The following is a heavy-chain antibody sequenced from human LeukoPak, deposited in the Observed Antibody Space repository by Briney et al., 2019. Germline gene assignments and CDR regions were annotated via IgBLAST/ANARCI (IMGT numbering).Heavy chain of an antibody. CDR2: IYYSGST. CDR1: GGSISSYY. CDR3: VSESTYRYNY. D-gene: IGHD5-18*01. Sequence: SETLSLTCTVSGGSISSYYWSWLRQPPGKGLEWIGYIYYSGSTYYNPSLKSRVTISVDTSKNQFSLKLSSVTAADTAVYYCVSESTYRYNYWGQGTLVTVSS. J-gene: IGHJ4*02. V-gene: IGHV4-59*12.